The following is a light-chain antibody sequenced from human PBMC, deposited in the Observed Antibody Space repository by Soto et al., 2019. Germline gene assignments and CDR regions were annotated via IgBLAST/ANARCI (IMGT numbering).Light chain of an antibody. CDR1: QRVYNL. J-gene: IGKJ2*01. CDR3: QQSYASPFT. V-gene: IGKV1-39*01. CDR2: DTS. Sequence: DIHMTQSPPSLSAAVGDRLTITCRTSQRVYNLLNWYHQKPGEAPKLLIYDTSTLKSGVPSRFHGSGSGTDFSLIIIDLQPDDVATYYCQQSYASPFTFGPGTKLEI.